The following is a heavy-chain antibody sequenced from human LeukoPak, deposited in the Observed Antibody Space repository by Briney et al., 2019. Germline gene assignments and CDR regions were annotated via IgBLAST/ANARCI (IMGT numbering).Heavy chain of an antibody. Sequence: GGSLRLSCAASGFTFSSYAMSWVRQAPGRGLEWVSAISGSGGSTYYADSVKGRFTISRDNSKNTLYLQMNRLRPEDTAVYYCARDLSALAVAGYFQYWGQGTLVTVSS. D-gene: IGHD6-19*01. CDR1: GFTFSSYA. V-gene: IGHV3-23*01. J-gene: IGHJ1*01. CDR2: ISGSGGST. CDR3: ARDLSALAVAGYFQY.